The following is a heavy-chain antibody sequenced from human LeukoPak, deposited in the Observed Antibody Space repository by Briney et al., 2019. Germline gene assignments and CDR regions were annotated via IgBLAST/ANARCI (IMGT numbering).Heavy chain of an antibody. D-gene: IGHD4-17*01. J-gene: IGHJ4*02. Sequence: GGSLRLSCAASGFTFSSYEMNWVRQAPGKGLEWVSYISSSGDSIYYADSVKGRFTISRDNAKKSLYLQMNSLRDEDTGVYYCARDRYGDENYWGQGPLVTVSS. CDR1: GFTFSSYE. CDR3: ARDRYGDENY. CDR2: ISSSGDSI. V-gene: IGHV3-48*03.